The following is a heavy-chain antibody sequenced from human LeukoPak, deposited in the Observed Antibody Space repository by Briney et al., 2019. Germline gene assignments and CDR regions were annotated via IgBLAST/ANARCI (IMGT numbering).Heavy chain of an antibody. Sequence: GGSLRLSCAASGFTLSSNYMSWGRQAPGKGLEEVSVIYSGGSTYYADSVKGRFTISRDNSKNTLYLQMNSLRAEDTAVYYCARDYYYGSGSYFDYWGQGTLVTVSS. J-gene: IGHJ4*02. V-gene: IGHV3-53*01. CDR3: ARDYYYGSGSYFDY. D-gene: IGHD3-10*01. CDR1: GFTLSSNY. CDR2: IYSGGST.